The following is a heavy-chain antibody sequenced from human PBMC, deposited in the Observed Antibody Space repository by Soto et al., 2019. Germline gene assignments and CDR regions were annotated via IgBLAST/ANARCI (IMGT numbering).Heavy chain of an antibody. CDR1: GFIFSGYL. D-gene: IGHD3-16*01. J-gene: IGHJ4*02. CDR3: ARKVVTYNYADY. Sequence: GGSLRLSCEASGFIFSGYLMRWARQAPGKGLEWVASIKEDGSQTYYVDSVKGRFTISRDNAKNSLYLQMNSLRAEDTAVYYCARKVVTYNYADYWGQGALVTVSS. CDR2: IKEDGSQT. V-gene: IGHV3-7*05.